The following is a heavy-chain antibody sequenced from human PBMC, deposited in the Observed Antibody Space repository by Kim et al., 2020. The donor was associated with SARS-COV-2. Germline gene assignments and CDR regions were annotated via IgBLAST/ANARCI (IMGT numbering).Heavy chain of an antibody. J-gene: IGHJ4*02. CDR3: ARLLVSSVWYFDY. Sequence: SETLSLTCTVSGGSISSGGYYWSWIRQHPGKGLEWIGYIYYSGSTYYNPSLKSRVTISVDTSKNQFSLKLSSVTAADTAVYYCARLLVSSVWYFDYWGQGTLVTVSS. CDR2: IYYSGST. CDR1: GGSISSGGYY. V-gene: IGHV4-31*03. D-gene: IGHD2-21*01.